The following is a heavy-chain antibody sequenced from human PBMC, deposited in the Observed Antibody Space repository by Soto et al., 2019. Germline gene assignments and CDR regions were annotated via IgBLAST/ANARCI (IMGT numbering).Heavy chain of an antibody. CDR2: ISSSSSYI. D-gene: IGHD6-13*01. J-gene: IGHJ6*02. CDR1: GFTFSSYE. V-gene: IGHV3-48*03. Sequence: EVQLVESGGGLVQPGGSLRLSCAASGFTFSSYEMNWVRQAPGKGLEWVSYISSSSSYIYYADSVKGRFTISRDNAKNSLYLQMNSLRAEDTAVYYCARFWGSSSYYYGMDVWGQGTTVTVSS. CDR3: ARFWGSSSYYYGMDV.